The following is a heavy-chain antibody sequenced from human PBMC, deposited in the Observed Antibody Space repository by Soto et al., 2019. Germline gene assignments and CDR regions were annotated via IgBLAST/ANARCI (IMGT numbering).Heavy chain of an antibody. CDR2: INSGGSSI. CDR1: GFTLSNYE. J-gene: IGHJ4*02. D-gene: IGHD4-17*01. Sequence: EMQLVESGGGLVQPGGSLRLSCAASGFTLSNYEMNWVRQAPGKGLEWVSYINSGGSSIKYADSVKGRFTISRDSARNSLYLQMNSLRHDETAAYYCARENYGDAFDFWGQGILVTVSS. V-gene: IGHV3-48*03. CDR3: ARENYGDAFDF.